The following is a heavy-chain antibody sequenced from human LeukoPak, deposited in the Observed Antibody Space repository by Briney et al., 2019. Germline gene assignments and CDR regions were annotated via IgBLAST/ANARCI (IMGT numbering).Heavy chain of an antibody. CDR3: ARAPGYCSSTSCRYYYYYMDV. CDR1: GFTFSGYI. D-gene: IGHD2-2*01. J-gene: IGHJ6*03. Sequence: GGSLRLSCAASGFTFSGYIMNWVRQAPGKGLEWVSGINWNGGSTGYADSVKGRFTISRDNAKNSLYLQMNSLRAEDTALYYCARAPGYCSSTSCRYYYYYMDVWGKGTTVTVSS. CDR2: INWNGGST. V-gene: IGHV3-20*04.